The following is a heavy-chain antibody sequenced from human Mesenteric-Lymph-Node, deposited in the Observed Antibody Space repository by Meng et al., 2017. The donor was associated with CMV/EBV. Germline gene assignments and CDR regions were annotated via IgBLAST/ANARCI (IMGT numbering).Heavy chain of an antibody. CDR3: ARGDGSSTSFFQAAPYYYYGMDV. V-gene: IGHV1-69*10. J-gene: IGHJ6*02. D-gene: IGHD2-2*01. Sequence: SSVKVSCKASGGTFSSYAISWVRQAPGQGLEWMGGIIPILGIANYAQKFQGRVTITADKSTSTAYMELSSLRSEETAVYYCARGDGSSTSFFQAAPYYYYGMDVWGQGTTVTVSS. CDR1: GGTFSSYA. CDR2: IIPILGIA.